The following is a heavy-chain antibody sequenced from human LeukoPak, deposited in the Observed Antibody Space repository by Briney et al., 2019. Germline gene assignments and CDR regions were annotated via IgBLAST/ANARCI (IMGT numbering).Heavy chain of an antibody. Sequence: ASVKVSCKASGYTFTSYDISWVRQAPGPGLEWMGWISAYNGNTNYAQKLEGRVTMTTDTSTSTAYMELRSLRSDDTAVYDCARSLGAREFDRWGQGTLVTVSS. J-gene: IGHJ5*02. CDR2: ISAYNGNT. D-gene: IGHD3-16*01. CDR3: ARSLGAREFDR. V-gene: IGHV1-18*01. CDR1: GYTFTSYD.